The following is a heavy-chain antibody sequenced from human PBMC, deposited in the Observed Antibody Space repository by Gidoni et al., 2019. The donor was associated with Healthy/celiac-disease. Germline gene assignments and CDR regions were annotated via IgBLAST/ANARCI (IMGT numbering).Heavy chain of an antibody. CDR1: GFTFRSYG. CDR2: KSYDGSNK. D-gene: IGHD6-19*01. CDR3: AKDGFRAVAGPFGMDV. J-gene: IGHJ6*02. V-gene: IGHV3-30*18. Sequence: QVQLVESGGGVVQPGRSLRLSCAASGFTFRSYGMHWVRQAPGKGLEWVAVKSYDGSNKYYADSVKGRFTISRDNSKNTLYLQMNSLRAEDTAVYYCAKDGFRAVAGPFGMDVWGQGTTVTVSS.